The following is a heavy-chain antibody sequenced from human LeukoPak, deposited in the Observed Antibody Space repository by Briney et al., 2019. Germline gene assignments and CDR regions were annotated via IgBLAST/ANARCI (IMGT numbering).Heavy chain of an antibody. CDR2: MNPNSGNT. J-gene: IGHJ4*02. Sequence: ASVKVSCKASGYTFTSYDINWVRQATGQGLEWMGWMNPNSGNTGYAQKFQGRVTMTRNTSISTAYMELSSLSSEDTAVYYCARAGGWEFDFDYWGQGTLVTVSS. CDR1: GYTFTSYD. CDR3: ARAGGWEFDFDY. D-gene: IGHD6-19*01. V-gene: IGHV1-8*01.